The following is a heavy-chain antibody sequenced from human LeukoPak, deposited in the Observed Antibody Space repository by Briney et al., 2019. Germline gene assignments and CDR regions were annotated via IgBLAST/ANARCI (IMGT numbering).Heavy chain of an antibody. CDR3: ARALAVAGTDFDY. CDR2: INPNSGGT. J-gene: IGHJ4*02. D-gene: IGHD6-19*01. Sequence: ASVKVSCKASGFTFTGYYMHWVRQAPGQGLEWMGWINPNSGGTNYAQKFQGRVTMTRDTSIGTAYMELSRLRSDDTAVYYCARALAVAGTDFDYWGQGTLVTVSS. V-gene: IGHV1-2*02. CDR1: GFTFTGYY.